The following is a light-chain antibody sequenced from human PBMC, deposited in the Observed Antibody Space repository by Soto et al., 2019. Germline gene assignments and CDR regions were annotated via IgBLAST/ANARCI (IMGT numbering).Light chain of an antibody. CDR3: SSFVGTSILVV. CDR2: DVT. CDR1: SSDVGRFNY. J-gene: IGLJ2*01. Sequence: QSVLTQPASVSGSPGQSITISCTGTSSDVGRFNYVSWYQQHPGNPPKLIIFDVTRRPSGVSNRFSGSKSGNAASLTISGLQAEDEANYYCSSFVGTSILVVFGGGTQLT. V-gene: IGLV2-14*01.